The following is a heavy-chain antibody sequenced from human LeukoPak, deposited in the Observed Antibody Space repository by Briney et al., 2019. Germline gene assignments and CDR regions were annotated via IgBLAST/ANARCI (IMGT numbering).Heavy chain of an antibody. CDR2: ISSSSSYI. D-gene: IGHD2-2*01. Sequence: GESLKISCAASGFTFSSYSMNWVRQAPGKGLEWVSSISSSSSYIYYADSVKGRFTISRDNAKNSLYLQMNSLRAEDTAVYYCAREYCSSTSCDSNWFDPWGQGTLVTVSS. J-gene: IGHJ5*02. CDR1: GFTFSSYS. V-gene: IGHV3-21*01. CDR3: AREYCSSTSCDSNWFDP.